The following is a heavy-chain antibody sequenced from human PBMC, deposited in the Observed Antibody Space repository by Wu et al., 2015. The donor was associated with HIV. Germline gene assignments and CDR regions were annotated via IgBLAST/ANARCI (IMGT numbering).Heavy chain of an antibody. D-gene: IGHD2/OR15-2a*01. Sequence: QLVQSGAEMKKPGSSVKVSCKTSGGTFNNYGISWVRQAPGQGLEWMGRIIPMYGTVNYIQKFQGRVTITADESTSTAYMELSSLRSDDTAVYYCARDPIFNSQTYPRDWYFDLWGXGTLLSVSS. V-gene: IGHV1-69*13. J-gene: IGHJ2*01. CDR2: IIPMYGTV. CDR1: GGTFNNYG. CDR3: ARDPIFNSQTYPRDWYFDL.